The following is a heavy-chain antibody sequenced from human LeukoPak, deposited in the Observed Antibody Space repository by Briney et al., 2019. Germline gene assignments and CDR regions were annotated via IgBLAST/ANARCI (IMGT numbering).Heavy chain of an antibody. CDR1: GYTFTNYG. J-gene: IGHJ4*02. D-gene: IGHD3-10*01. CDR2: ISAYSGNT. Sequence: GPSVKVSCKASGYTFTNYGINWVRQAPGHGLEGMGWISAYSGNTNYAQKLQGRITMTTDTSTSTAYMELRSLRSDDTAVYVCARGRGSGSPNFDYWGQGTLVTVSS. V-gene: IGHV1-18*01. CDR3: ARGRGSGSPNFDY.